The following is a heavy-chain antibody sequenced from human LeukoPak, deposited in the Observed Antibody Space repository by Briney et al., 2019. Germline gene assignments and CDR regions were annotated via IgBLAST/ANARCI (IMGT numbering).Heavy chain of an antibody. J-gene: IGHJ5*02. D-gene: IGHD6-19*01. Sequence: GGSLRLSCVGSGFTFGDFWMNWVRQAPGKGLEYVSAISSNGGSTYYANSVKGRFTISRDNSKNTLYLQMGSLRAEDMAVYYCARGGWYSNNWFDPWGQGTLVTVSS. CDR2: ISSNGGST. V-gene: IGHV3-64*01. CDR1: GFTFGDFW. CDR3: ARGGWYSNNWFDP.